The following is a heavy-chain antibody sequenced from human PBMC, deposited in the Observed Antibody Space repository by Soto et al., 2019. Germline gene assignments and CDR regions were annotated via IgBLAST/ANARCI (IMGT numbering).Heavy chain of an antibody. CDR2: ISGSGGST. D-gene: IGHD6-19*01. Sequence: GGSLRLSCAASVFTFSSYAMSWVRQAPGKGLEWVSAISGSGGSTYYADSVKGRFTISRDNSKNTLYLQMNSLRAEDTAVYYCAKDLPGYSSGWPNWFDPWGQGTLVTVSS. CDR3: AKDLPGYSSGWPNWFDP. V-gene: IGHV3-23*01. CDR1: VFTFSSYA. J-gene: IGHJ5*02.